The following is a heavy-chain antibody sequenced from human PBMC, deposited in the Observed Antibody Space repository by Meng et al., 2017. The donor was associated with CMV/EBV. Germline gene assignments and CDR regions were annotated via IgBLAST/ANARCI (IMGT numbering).Heavy chain of an antibody. D-gene: IGHD2-21*01. CDR3: ARDVGGDHRNDYYYYYGMDV. CDR2: IYYSGSA. CDR1: DGSISSYY. J-gene: IGHJ6*02. V-gene: IGHV4-59*01. Sequence: SDTLSLTCTVSDGSISSYYWSWIRQPPGKGLAWIGYIYYSGSANYDPSLKSRVTISVDTSKIQFSLKLSSVTAADTAVYYGARDVGGDHRNDYYYYYGMDVWGQGTTVTVSS.